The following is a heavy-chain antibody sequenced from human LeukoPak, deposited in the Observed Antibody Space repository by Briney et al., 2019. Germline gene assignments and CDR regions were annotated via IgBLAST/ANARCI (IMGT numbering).Heavy chain of an antibody. D-gene: IGHD3-10*01. CDR1: GYTFTGYY. J-gene: IGHJ5*02. CDR2: INPHSGGT. Sequence: ASVKVSCKASGYTFTGYYIHWVRQAPGQGLEWMGWINPHSGGTNYAQKFQGGVTMTRDTSITTAYMELSSLRSDDTAVYYCARGFVTMVRGVMFDPWGQGTLVTVSS. CDR3: ARGFVTMVRGVMFDP. V-gene: IGHV1-2*02.